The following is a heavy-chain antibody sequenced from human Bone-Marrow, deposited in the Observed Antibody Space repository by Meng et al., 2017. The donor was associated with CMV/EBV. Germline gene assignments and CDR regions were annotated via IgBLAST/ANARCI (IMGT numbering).Heavy chain of an antibody. Sequence: SETLSLTCAVSSGSISSSNWWSWVRQPPGKGLEWIGEIYHSGSTNYNPSLKSRVTISVDKSKNQFSLKLSSVTAADTAVYYCARASGYYINAFDLWGQGRMVTASS. CDR3: ARASGYYINAFDL. CDR2: IYHSGST. D-gene: IGHD2/OR15-2a*01. CDR1: SGSISSSNW. J-gene: IGHJ3*01. V-gene: IGHV4-4*02.